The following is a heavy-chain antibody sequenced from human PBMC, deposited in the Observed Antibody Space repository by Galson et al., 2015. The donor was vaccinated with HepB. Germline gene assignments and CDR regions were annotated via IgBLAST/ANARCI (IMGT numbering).Heavy chain of an antibody. D-gene: IGHD3-16*01. Sequence: SLRLSCAASGFRFTKYTMAWVRLVPGKGLEWVSAVTGGGEITSFADSVRGRFSISKDISQNTVHLQMNRLRVEDTAIYHCAKVAILGATPHYFDFLGRGTLVTVSS. J-gene: IGHJ4*02. V-gene: IGHV3-23*01. CDR2: VTGGGEIT. CDR3: AKVAILGATPHYFDF. CDR1: GFRFTKYT.